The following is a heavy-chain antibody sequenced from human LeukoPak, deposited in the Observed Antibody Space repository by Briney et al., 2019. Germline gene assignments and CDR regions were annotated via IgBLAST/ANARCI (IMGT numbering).Heavy chain of an antibody. CDR1: GYNFTSYW. V-gene: IGHV5-51*01. CDR3: ARRSSTASRYFDF. CDR2: IYPGDSDT. J-gene: IGHJ4*02. Sequence: GESLKISCKGSGYNFTSYWIVWVRQMPGKGLAWMGIIYPGDSDTIYSPSFQGQVTISADKSISTAYLQRSSLKASDTAMYYCARRSSTASRYFDFWGQGALVTVSS. D-gene: IGHD2/OR15-2a*01.